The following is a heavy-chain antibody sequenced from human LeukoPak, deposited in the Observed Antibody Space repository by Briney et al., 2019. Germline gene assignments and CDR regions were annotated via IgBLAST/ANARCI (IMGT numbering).Heavy chain of an antibody. D-gene: IGHD6-13*01. CDR1: GFTFDEYG. V-gene: IGHV3-20*01. CDR2: INWNGGST. CDR3: ARDGYSSRNYYYYMDV. Sequence: GGSLRLSCAAPGFTFDEYGMSWVRQAPRKGLERVSGINWNGGSTGYADSVKGGFTISRENAKNSLYLQMNSLRAEDTALYHCARDGYSSRNYYYYMDVWGKGTTVTISS. J-gene: IGHJ6*03.